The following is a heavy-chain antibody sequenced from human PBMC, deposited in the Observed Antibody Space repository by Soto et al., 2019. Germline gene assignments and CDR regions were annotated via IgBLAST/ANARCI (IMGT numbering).Heavy chain of an antibody. J-gene: IGHJ6*02. D-gene: IGHD2-15*01. Sequence: GGSLRLSCAASGFTFSSYGMHWVRQAPGKGLEWVAVIWYDGSNKYYADSVKGRFTISRDNSKNTLYLQMNSLRAEDTAVYYCARDLSDRRVVVAATHPVYYYYGMDVWGQGTTVTVSS. CDR2: IWYDGSNK. V-gene: IGHV3-33*01. CDR1: GFTFSSYG. CDR3: ARDLSDRRVVVAATHPVYYYYGMDV.